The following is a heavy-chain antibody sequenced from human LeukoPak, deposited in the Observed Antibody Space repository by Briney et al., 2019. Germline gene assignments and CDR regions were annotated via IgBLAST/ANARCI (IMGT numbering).Heavy chain of an antibody. CDR1: GRSFSGYY. V-gene: IGHV4-34*01. Sequence: MSSETLSLTCAVYGRSFSGYYWSWIRQPPGKGLEWIGEINHSGSTNYNPSLKSRVTISVDTSKNQFSLKLSSVTAADTAVYYCARGRTDDAFDIWGQGTMVTVSS. CDR3: ARGRTDDAFDI. D-gene: IGHD1-14*01. J-gene: IGHJ3*02. CDR2: INHSGST.